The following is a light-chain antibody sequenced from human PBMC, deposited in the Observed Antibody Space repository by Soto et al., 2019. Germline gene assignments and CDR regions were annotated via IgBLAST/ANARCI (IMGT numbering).Light chain of an antibody. CDR3: QQGNNWPLT. V-gene: IGKV3-11*01. Sequence: ENVLTQSPATLSLSPGERATLSCRASQSVNSYLAWYQQKPGQGPRLLIYDASNRAPGIPARFSGSGSGTDFTLTTSSLEPEDFAVYYCQQGNNWPLTFGGGTKVEI. J-gene: IGKJ4*01. CDR2: DAS. CDR1: QSVNSY.